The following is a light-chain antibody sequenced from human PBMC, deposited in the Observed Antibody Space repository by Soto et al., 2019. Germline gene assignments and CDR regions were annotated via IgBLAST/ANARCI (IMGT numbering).Light chain of an antibody. CDR1: SSDIGAYNY. Sequence: QSVLAQPASVSGSPGQSITISCTGTSSDIGAYNYVSWYQQRPGEAPKLLIYEVTYRPSGVSDRFSGSKSAYTASLTISGLQPEDEADYYCSSYTTSSTRVFGTGTKVTV. CDR2: EVT. CDR3: SSYTTSSTRV. V-gene: IGLV2-14*01. J-gene: IGLJ1*01.